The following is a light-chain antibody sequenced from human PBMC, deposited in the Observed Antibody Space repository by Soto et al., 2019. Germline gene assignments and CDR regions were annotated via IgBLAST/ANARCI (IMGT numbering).Light chain of an antibody. Sequence: DIQMTQSPSSLSAYVGDRVTITCRASQNIGSYLNWYQHIPGKAPQVLIYAASNLRSGVPSRFSGSGSATDFTLTINILQPEDVASYYCQHSYITPLIFGGGTQVEIK. CDR2: AAS. CDR3: QHSYITPLI. V-gene: IGKV1-39*01. J-gene: IGKJ4*01. CDR1: QNIGSY.